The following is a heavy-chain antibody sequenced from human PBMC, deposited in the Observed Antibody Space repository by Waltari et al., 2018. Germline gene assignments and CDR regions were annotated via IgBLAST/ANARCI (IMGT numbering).Heavy chain of an antibody. V-gene: IGHV3-7*01. Sequence: EVQLVESGRGVVQPGGSWGLSVPASEFPFGTFWMDWVRQAPGKGLEWVANIKEDGSERHYIDSVKGRFTISRDNAKNLLYLEMNSLRAGDTAVYYCSVSLNSWGQGTLVTVSS. CDR1: EFPFGTFW. J-gene: IGHJ4*02. CDR2: IKEDGSER. CDR3: SVSLNS.